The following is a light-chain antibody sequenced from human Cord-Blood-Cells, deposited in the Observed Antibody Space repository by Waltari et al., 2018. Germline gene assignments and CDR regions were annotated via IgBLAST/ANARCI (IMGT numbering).Light chain of an antibody. CDR1: SSAVGGYNY. V-gene: IGLV2-11*01. CDR2: DVS. J-gene: IGLJ1*01. CDR3: CSYAGSYTYV. Sequence: QSALTQPRSVSGSPGQSVTISCTGTSSAVGGYNYVSWYQQHPSKAPKLMIYDVSKRPSGVPDRFSGSKSGNTASLTISGLQAEDEADYYCCSYAGSYTYVFGTGTKVTVL.